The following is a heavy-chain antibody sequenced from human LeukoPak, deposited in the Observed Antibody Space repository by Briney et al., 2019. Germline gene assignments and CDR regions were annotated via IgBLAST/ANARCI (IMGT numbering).Heavy chain of an antibody. CDR1: GYTFTTYD. J-gene: IGHJ4*02. D-gene: IGHD3-9*01. CDR2: MNPNSGNT. V-gene: IGHV1-8*01. Sequence: ASVKVSCKASGYTFTTYDINWVRQATGQGLEWMGWMNPNSGNTGYAQKFQGRVTMTRNTSISTAYMELRSLRSEDTAVYYCARVYRGYFDWRYFDYWGQGTLVTVSS. CDR3: ARVYRGYFDWRYFDY.